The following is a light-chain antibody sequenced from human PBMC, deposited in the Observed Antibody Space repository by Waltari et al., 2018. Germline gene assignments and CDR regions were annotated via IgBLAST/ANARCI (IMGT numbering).Light chain of an antibody. Sequence: DVQMPQSPSSLSASVGDRISITCQATRDIDTYLNWYQHKPGKAPKLLIYDADTLQRGVPSRFSGSGSGTHFSFTINNLQPDDFATYYCQQCSTLPFTFGGGT. V-gene: IGKV1-33*01. J-gene: IGKJ4*01. CDR3: QQCSTLPFT. CDR2: DAD. CDR1: RDIDTY.